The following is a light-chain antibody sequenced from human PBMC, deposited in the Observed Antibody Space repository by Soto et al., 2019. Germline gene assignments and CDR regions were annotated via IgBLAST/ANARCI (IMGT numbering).Light chain of an antibody. Sequence: EIVLTQSPATLSLSPGERATLSCRASQSVSSYLAWYQQKPGQAPRLLIYDASNRATGIPARFSGSGSGTDFTLTISGLEPEDFAVYYCQQRSNSPPLSFGGGTKVEIK. CDR2: DAS. V-gene: IGKV3-11*01. J-gene: IGKJ4*01. CDR3: QQRSNSPPLS. CDR1: QSVSSY.